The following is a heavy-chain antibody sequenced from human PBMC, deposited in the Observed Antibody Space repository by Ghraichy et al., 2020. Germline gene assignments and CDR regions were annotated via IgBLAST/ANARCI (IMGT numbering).Heavy chain of an antibody. J-gene: IGHJ4*02. Sequence: GGSLRLSCAASGLTFSNYDMAWVRQAPGKGLEWVSSISTGSTYIYYADSVKGRFTISRDNAKNSLFLQMNSLRADDTAVYYCARDRYDSSGLHYWGQGTLVTVSS. CDR2: ISTGSTYI. CDR1: GLTFSNYD. CDR3: ARDRYDSSGLHY. V-gene: IGHV3-21*01. D-gene: IGHD3-22*01.